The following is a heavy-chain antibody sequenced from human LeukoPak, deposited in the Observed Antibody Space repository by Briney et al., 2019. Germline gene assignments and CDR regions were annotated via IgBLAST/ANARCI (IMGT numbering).Heavy chain of an antibody. Sequence: GGSLRLSCAASGFTFSSYGMHWVRQAPGKGLEWVAVISYDGSNKYYADSVKGRFTISRDNSKNTLYLQMNSLRAEDTAVYYCAGARSSYGYGDAFDIWGQGTMVTVSS. CDR3: AGARSSYGYGDAFDI. D-gene: IGHD5-18*01. J-gene: IGHJ3*02. V-gene: IGHV3-30*03. CDR2: ISYDGSNK. CDR1: GFTFSSYG.